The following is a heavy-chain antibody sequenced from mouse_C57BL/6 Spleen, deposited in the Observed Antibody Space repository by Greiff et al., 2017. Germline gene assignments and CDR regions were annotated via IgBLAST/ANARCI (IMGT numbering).Heavy chain of an antibody. CDR2: IDPETGGT. D-gene: IGHD4-1*01. J-gene: IGHJ3*01. Sequence: QVHVKQSGAELVRPGASVTLSCKASGYTFTDYEMHWVKQTPVHGLEWIGAIDPETGGTAYNQKFKGKAILTADKSSSTAYMELRSLTSEDSAVYYCELGPFAYWGQGTLVTVSA. CDR3: ELGPFAY. CDR1: GYTFTDYE. V-gene: IGHV1-15*01.